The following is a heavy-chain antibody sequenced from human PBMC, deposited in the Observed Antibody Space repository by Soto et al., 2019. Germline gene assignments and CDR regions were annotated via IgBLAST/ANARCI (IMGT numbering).Heavy chain of an antibody. D-gene: IGHD6-19*01. CDR2: INHSGST. CDR3: ARDDKYSSGWRHFRAGRYYYGIDV. Sequence: SETLSLTCAVYGGSFSGYYWSWIRQPPGKGLEWIGEINHSGSTNYNPSLKSRVTISVDTSKNQFSLKLSSVTAADTAVYYCARDDKYSSGWRHFRAGRYYYGIDVSGQVTTVPV. CDR1: GGSFSGYY. J-gene: IGHJ6*02. V-gene: IGHV4-34*01.